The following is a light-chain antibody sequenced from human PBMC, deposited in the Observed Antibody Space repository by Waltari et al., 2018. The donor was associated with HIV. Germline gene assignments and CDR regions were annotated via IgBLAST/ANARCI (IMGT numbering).Light chain of an antibody. CDR1: SSDIGRYNY. CDR3: CSYGGSYIFYV. J-gene: IGLJ1*01. V-gene: IGLV2-11*01. Sequence: QSALTQPRSVSGSPGQSVTISCTGSSSDIGRYNYVSWYQQHQGKGPQLIISDVSNRPAGVPDRFSGSKSGNTASLTISGLQAEDEADYYCCSYGGSYIFYVFGPGTKVTVL. CDR2: DVS.